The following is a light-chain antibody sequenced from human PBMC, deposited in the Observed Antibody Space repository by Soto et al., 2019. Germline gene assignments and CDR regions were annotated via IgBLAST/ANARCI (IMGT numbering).Light chain of an antibody. V-gene: IGKV3D-20*02. CDR3: QQRSNWSWT. CDR2: GAS. J-gene: IGKJ1*01. CDR1: QSVSSSY. Sequence: EVVFPQSPGTLSFSPGALATLSCRASQSVSSSYLAWYQQKPGQAPRLLIYGASSRATGIPDRFSGSGSGTDFTLTISSLEPEDFAVYYCQQRSNWSWTFGQGTKVDIK.